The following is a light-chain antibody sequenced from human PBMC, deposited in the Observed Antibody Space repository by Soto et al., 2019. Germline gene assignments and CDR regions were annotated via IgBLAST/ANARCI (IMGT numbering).Light chain of an antibody. CDR2: GAS. V-gene: IGKV3-20*01. CDR1: QTVNSNY. Sequence: VLTQSPGTLSLSPGERATLSCRASQTVNSNYLAWYQQKPGQAPRLLIYGASSRATGIPARFSGSGSGTDFTLTISRLEPEDFAVYYCQQYGSSVSYTFGQGTKLEIK. CDR3: QQYGSSVSYT. J-gene: IGKJ2*01.